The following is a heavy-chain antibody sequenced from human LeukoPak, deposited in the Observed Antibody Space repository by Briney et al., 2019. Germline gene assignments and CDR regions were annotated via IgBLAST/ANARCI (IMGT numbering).Heavy chain of an antibody. Sequence: GGSLRLSCAASGFTFSSYGMSWVRQAPGKGLEWVSAISGSGGSTYYADSVKGRFTISRDNSKNTLYLQMNSLRAEDTAVYYCAKAQDIVVVPAATPFDYWGQGTLVTVSS. D-gene: IGHD2-2*01. J-gene: IGHJ4*02. CDR1: GFTFSSYG. CDR2: ISGSGGST. CDR3: AKAQDIVVVPAATPFDY. V-gene: IGHV3-23*01.